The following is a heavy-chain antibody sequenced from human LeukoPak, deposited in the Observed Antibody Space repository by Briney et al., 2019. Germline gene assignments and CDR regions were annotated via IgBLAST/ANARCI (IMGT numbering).Heavy chain of an antibody. CDR1: GFTFSSYW. Sequence: PGGSLRLSCAASGFTFSSYWMSWVRQAPGKGLEWVDNIKQDGSEKYYVDSVKGRFTISRDNAKNSLYLQMNSLRAEDTAVYYCARSEGVYGSSGYSPFDYWGQGTLVTVSS. D-gene: IGHD3-22*01. J-gene: IGHJ4*02. CDR2: IKQDGSEK. CDR3: ARSEGVYGSSGYSPFDY. V-gene: IGHV3-7*01.